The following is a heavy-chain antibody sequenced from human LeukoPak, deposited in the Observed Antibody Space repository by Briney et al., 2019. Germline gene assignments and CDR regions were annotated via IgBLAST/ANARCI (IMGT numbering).Heavy chain of an antibody. D-gene: IGHD2-15*01. V-gene: IGHV3-23*01. CDR1: GFTFSSYA. CDR2: TSGSGGST. J-gene: IGHJ6*02. Sequence: PGGALRLSCAASGFTFSSYAMSWVRQAPGKGLEWVSATSGSGGSTYYADSVKGRFTISRDNSKNTLYLQMNSLRAEDTAVYYCAKDGRYCSGGSPCWVYYYGMDVWGQGTTVTVSS. CDR3: AKDGRYCSGGSPCWVYYYGMDV.